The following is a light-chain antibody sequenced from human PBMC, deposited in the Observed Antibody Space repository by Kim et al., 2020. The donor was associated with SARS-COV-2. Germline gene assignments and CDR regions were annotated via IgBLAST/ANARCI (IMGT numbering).Light chain of an antibody. CDR2: RAS. Sequence: EIVWTQSPGTLCLSPGERATLSCRASQSVRNDHVAWYQQKPGQTPRLLIYRASIRAIGIPDRCSGSGSGTEFTLTISRLEPEDFVMYFCLHHVSIPRTFGQGTKVDI. J-gene: IGKJ1*01. V-gene: IGKV3-20*01. CDR3: LHHVSIPRT. CDR1: QSVRNDH.